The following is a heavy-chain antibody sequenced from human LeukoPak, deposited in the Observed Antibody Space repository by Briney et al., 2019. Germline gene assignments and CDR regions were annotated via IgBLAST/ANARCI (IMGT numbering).Heavy chain of an antibody. J-gene: IGHJ4*02. Sequence: SETLSLTCTVSGGSISSYYWSWIRQPAGKGLEWIGRIYTSGSTNYNPSLKSRVTMSVDTSKNQFSLKLSSVTAADTAVYYCAGDHRRYSSSWYDGFDYWGQGTLVTVSS. CDR1: GGSISSYY. D-gene: IGHD6-13*01. V-gene: IGHV4-4*07. CDR2: IYTSGST. CDR3: AGDHRRYSSSWYDGFDY.